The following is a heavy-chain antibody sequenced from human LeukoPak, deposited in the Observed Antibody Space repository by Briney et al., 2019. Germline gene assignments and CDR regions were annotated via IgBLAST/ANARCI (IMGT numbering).Heavy chain of an antibody. CDR1: GSSVSSSIYY. Sequence: SETLSLTCTVSGSSVSSSIYYWGSIRQPPGKGLEWIGSIYYSGSTYYNPSLKSRVTRSVDTSKNQFSMKLSSVTAADTAVYYCASQGAVAAFPPMADYWGQGTLVTVSS. J-gene: IGHJ4*02. D-gene: IGHD6-19*01. V-gene: IGHV4-39*01. CDR2: IYYSGST. CDR3: ASQGAVAAFPPMADY.